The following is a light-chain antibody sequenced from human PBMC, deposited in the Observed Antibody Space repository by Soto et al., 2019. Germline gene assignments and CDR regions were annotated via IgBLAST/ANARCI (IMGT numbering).Light chain of an antibody. CDR2: DNN. CDR1: SFNIGNNY. CDR3: ATWDNRLSALYV. Sequence: QSVLTQPPSVSAAPGQKVTISCSGSSFNIGNNYVSWYQQFPGTAPKLLIYDNNKRPSGIPDRFSGSKSGTSATLGITGLQTGDEADYYCATWDNRLSALYVFGTGTKLTVL. V-gene: IGLV1-51*01. J-gene: IGLJ1*01.